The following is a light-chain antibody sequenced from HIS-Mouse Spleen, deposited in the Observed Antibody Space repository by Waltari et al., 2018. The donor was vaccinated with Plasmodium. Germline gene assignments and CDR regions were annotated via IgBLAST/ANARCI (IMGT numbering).Light chain of an antibody. V-gene: IGKV1-39*01. CDR1: QSISNY. CDR3: QQSYSTWT. CDR2: AAS. Sequence: IWMTQSPSLLSASTGDRVTITCRASQSISNYLNWYQQKPGKAPKFLIYAASTLQSGVPSRFSGSGSGTDFILTISSLQPEDFATYYCQQSYSTWTFGQGTKVEIK. J-gene: IGKJ1*01.